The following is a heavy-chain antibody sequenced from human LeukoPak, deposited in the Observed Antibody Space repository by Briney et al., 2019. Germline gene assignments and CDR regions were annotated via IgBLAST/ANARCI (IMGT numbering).Heavy chain of an antibody. D-gene: IGHD3-10*01. V-gene: IGHV3-23*01. CDR3: ARDRSPMGDNDY. J-gene: IGHJ4*02. CDR1: GFTFSSYA. CDR2: ISGSGGST. Sequence: GGSLRLSCAASGFTFSSYAMSWVRQAPGKGLEWVSAISGSGGSTYYADSVKGRFTISRDNSKNTLYLQMNSLRAEDTAVYYCARDRSPMGDNDYWGQGTLVTVSS.